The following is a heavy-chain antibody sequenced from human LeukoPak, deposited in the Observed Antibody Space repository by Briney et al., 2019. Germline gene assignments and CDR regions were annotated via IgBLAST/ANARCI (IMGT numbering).Heavy chain of an antibody. D-gene: IGHD2-2*01. CDR1: EFTFSIYG. J-gene: IGHJ5*02. Sequence: GGSLRLSCAASEFTFSIYGMNWVRQAPGKGLEWVAVISYDGSNEYYADSVKGRFTISRDNSKNTLYLQMNSLRAEDTAVYCCAKDPRQYCTSTTCYFNWFDPWGQGTLVTVSS. CDR3: AKDPRQYCTSTTCYFNWFDP. V-gene: IGHV3-30*18. CDR2: ISYDGSNE.